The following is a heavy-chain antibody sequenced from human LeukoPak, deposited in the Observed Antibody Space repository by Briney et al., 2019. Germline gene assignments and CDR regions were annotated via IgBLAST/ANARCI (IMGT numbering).Heavy chain of an antibody. D-gene: IGHD2-2*01. V-gene: IGHV1-69*13. CDR2: IIPIFGTA. CDR1: GGTFSSYA. CDR3: ARGRDCSSTSCLRTFDI. J-gene: IGHJ3*02. Sequence: ASVKVSCMASGGTFSSYAISWVRQAPGQGLEWMGGIIPIFGTANYAQKFQGRVTITADESTSTAYMELSSLRSEDTAVYYCARGRDCSSTSCLRTFDIWGQGTMVTVSS.